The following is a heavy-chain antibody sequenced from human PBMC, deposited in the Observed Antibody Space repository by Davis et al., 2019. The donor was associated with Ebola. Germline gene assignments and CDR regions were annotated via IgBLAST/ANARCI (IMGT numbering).Heavy chain of an antibody. CDR1: GFPFSISP. Sequence: GESLKISCAASGFPFSISPMHWVRQAPGKGLEWVAIISYHGFNKYYAASVQGRFTLSRDNSMNTLYLQMNSLRPEDTAVYFCAKDQGVNGDYGPQWFDPWGQGAQVTVSS. CDR2: ISYHGFNK. D-gene: IGHD4-17*01. V-gene: IGHV3-30-3*01. CDR3: AKDQGVNGDYGPQWFDP. J-gene: IGHJ5*02.